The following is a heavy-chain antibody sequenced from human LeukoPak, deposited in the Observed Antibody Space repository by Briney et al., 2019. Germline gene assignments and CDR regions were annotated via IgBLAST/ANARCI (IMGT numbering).Heavy chain of an antibody. CDR2: ISAYNGNT. Sequence: ASVKVSCKASGYTFTSYGINWVRQAPGQGLEWMGWISAYNGNTNYAQKLQDSVTMTTDTSTSTAYMELRSLRSDDTAVYYCARDRGTAMVPFFDYWGQGTLVTVSS. V-gene: IGHV1-18*01. CDR3: ARDRGTAMVPFFDY. CDR1: GYTFTSYG. J-gene: IGHJ4*02. D-gene: IGHD5-18*01.